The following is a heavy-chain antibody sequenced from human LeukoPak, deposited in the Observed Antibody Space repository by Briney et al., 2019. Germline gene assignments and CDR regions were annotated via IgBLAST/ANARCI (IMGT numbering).Heavy chain of an antibody. V-gene: IGHV4-39*01. J-gene: IGHJ4*02. CDR2: IYYSGST. D-gene: IGHD3-16*02. CDR3: ARLGSLKDY. CDR1: GGSISSSSYY. Sequence: SETLSLTCTVSGGSISSSSYYWGWIRQPPGKGLEWIGSIYYSGSTYYNPSLKSRVTISVDTSKNQFSLKLSSVTAADTAVYYCARLGSLKDYWGQGTLATVSS.